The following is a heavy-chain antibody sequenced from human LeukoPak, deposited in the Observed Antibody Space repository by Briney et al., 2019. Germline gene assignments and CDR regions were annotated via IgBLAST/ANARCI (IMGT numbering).Heavy chain of an antibody. CDR3: ARDLDY. V-gene: IGHV3-7*01. CDR1: GFTFSAYW. Sequence: GGSLRLSCTASGFTFSAYWMSWVRQAPGKGLEWVANMKQDGSEKYYVDSVKGRFTISRDNAENSLYPQMNSLRAEDTAVYYCARDLDYWGQGTLVTVSS. CDR2: MKQDGSEK. J-gene: IGHJ4*02.